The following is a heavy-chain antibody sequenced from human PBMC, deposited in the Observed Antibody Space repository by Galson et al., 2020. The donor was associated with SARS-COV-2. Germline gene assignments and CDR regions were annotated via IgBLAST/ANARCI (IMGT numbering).Heavy chain of an antibody. CDR3: ASALLWFGEGFDP. CDR2: INPSGGST. Sequence: ASVQVSCKASGYTFTSYYMHWVRQAPGQGLEWMGIINPSGGSTSYAQKFQGRVTMTRDTSTSTVYMELSSLRSEDTAVYYCASALLWFGEGFDPWGQGTLVTVSS. D-gene: IGHD3-10*01. J-gene: IGHJ5*02. CDR1: GYTFTSYY. V-gene: IGHV1-46*01.